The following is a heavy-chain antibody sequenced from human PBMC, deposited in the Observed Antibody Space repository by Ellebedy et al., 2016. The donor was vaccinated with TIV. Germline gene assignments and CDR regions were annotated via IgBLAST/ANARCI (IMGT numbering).Heavy chain of an antibody. J-gene: IGHJ4*02. CDR3: AREDILTGWGYDY. D-gene: IGHD3-9*01. V-gene: IGHV1-69*06. CDR2: IIPIFGTA. Sequence: SVKVSCXASGGTFSSYAISWVRQAPGQGLEWMGGIIPIFGTANYAQKFQGRVTITADKSTSTAYMELRSLRSDDTAVYYCAREDILTGWGYDYWGQGTLVTVSS. CDR1: GGTFSSYA.